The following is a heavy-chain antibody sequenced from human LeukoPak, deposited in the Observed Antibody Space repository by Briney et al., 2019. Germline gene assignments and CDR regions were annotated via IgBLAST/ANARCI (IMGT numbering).Heavy chain of an antibody. D-gene: IGHD6-13*01. CDR2: IYYSGST. V-gene: IGHV4-59*01. Sequence: SETLSLTCTVSGGSISSYYWSWIRQPPGKGLEWIGYIYYSGSTNYNPSLKSRVTISVDTSKNQFSLKLSSVTAADTAVYYCARDRLPAAAIKGGYFDYWGQGTLVTVSS. CDR1: GGSISSYY. J-gene: IGHJ4*02. CDR3: ARDRLPAAAIKGGYFDY.